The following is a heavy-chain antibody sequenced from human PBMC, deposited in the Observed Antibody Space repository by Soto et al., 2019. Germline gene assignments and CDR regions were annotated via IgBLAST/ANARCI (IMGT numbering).Heavy chain of an antibody. J-gene: IGHJ4*02. CDR1: GYTFTTYA. Sequence: QVQLVQSGAEVKKPGASVKVSCKASGYTFTTYALHWVRQAPGQRLEWMGWINADNGNTKYSQKLQGRVTITRDTSASKANMELSSLRPEDTAVYYCARSVRYFDWLLTGYWGQGTLVTVSS. CDR3: ARSVRYFDWLLTGY. D-gene: IGHD3-9*01. CDR2: INADNGNT. V-gene: IGHV1-3*01.